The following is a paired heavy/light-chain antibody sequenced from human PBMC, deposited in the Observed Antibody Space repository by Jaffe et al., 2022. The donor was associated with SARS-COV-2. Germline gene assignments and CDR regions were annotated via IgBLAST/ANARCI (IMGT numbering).Light chain of an antibody. V-gene: IGKV4-1*01. CDR2: WAS. Sequence: DIVMTQSPDSLAVSLGERATINCKSSQSVLYSSNNKNYLAWYQQKPGQPPKLLIYWASTRESGVPDRFSGSGSGTDFTLTISSLQAEDVAVYYCQQYYSTPVTFGPGTKVDIK. J-gene: IGKJ3*01. CDR1: QSVLYSSNNKNY. CDR3: QQYYSTPVT.
Heavy chain of an antibody. D-gene: IGHD3-22*01. V-gene: IGHV1-18*01. CDR1: GYTFTSYG. Sequence: QVQLVQSGAEVKKPGASVKVSCKASGYTFTSYGISWVRQAPGQGLEWMGWISAYNGNTNYAQKLQGRVTMTTDTSTSTAYMELRSLRSDDTAVYYCARDPANRHYYDSSGYYSHWFDPWGQGTLVTVSS. CDR2: ISAYNGNT. J-gene: IGHJ5*02. CDR3: ARDPANRHYYDSSGYYSHWFDP.